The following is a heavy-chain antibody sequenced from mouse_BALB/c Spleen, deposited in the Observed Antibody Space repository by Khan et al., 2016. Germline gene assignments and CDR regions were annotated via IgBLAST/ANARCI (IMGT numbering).Heavy chain of an antibody. D-gene: IGHD3-1*01. Sequence: VQLKQSGAELVKPGASVKLSCTASGFNIKDTYMHWVKQRPEQGLEWIGRIDPANGNTKYDPKFQGKATITADTSSNTAYLQLSSLTSEDTAVYYCARGISGYVSYAMDYWGQGTSVTVSS. CDR3: ARGISGYVSYAMDY. CDR2: IDPANGNT. J-gene: IGHJ4*01. V-gene: IGHV14-3*02. CDR1: GFNIKDTY.